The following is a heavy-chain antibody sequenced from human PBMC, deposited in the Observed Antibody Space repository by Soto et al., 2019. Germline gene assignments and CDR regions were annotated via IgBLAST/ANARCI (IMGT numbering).Heavy chain of an antibody. D-gene: IGHD6-19*01. J-gene: IGHJ4*02. CDR1: GFTFSSYA. V-gene: IGHV3-23*01. Sequence: GGSLRLSGASPGFTFSSYAMSWVRQAPGKGLEWVSAISGSGGSTYSADSVKGRFTISRDNSKNTLYLQMNSLRAADTAVYYCAKGEQWLGSAVDYWGQGTLVTVSS. CDR3: AKGEQWLGSAVDY. CDR2: ISGSGGST.